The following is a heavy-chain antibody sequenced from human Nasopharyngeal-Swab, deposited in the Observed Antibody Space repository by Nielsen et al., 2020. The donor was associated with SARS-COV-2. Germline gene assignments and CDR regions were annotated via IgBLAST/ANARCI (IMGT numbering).Heavy chain of an antibody. CDR2: FYYSGIT. J-gene: IGHJ4*02. D-gene: IGHD1-26*01. Sequence: SDPLSLTFTLSGCSISSYYWSWFRQSPGKGLDWFGFFYYSGITNYNPSLKSRVTILIDTSKNPFSLKLNSVTAADTAVYYCAREVVGGLVDSWGQGTLVTVSS. CDR1: GCSISSYY. V-gene: IGHV4-59*12. CDR3: AREVVGGLVDS.